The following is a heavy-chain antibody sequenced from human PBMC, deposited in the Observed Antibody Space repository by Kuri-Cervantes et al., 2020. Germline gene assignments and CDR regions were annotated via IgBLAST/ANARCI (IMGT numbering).Heavy chain of an antibody. CDR2: ISSSGSTI. CDR3: ALRGTRGPRGYMDV. Sequence: GGSLRLSCAASGFTFSDYYMSWIRQAPGKGLEWVSYISSSGSTIYYADSVKGRFTISGDNSKNTLYLQMNSLRAEDTAVYYCALRGTRGPRGYMDVWGKGTTVTVSS. V-gene: IGHV3-11*04. J-gene: IGHJ6*03. D-gene: IGHD1-14*01. CDR1: GFTFSDYY.